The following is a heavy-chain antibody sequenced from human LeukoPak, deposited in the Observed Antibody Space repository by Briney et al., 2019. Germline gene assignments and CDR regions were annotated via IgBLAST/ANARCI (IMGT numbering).Heavy chain of an antibody. D-gene: IGHD2-15*01. V-gene: IGHV1-8*01. J-gene: IGHJ4*02. CDR2: MNPNSGNT. Sequence: ASVKVSCKASGYTFTSYDINWVRQATGQGLEWMGWMNPNSGNTGYAQKFQGRVTMTRNTSISTAYMELSSLRSEDTAVYYCARGYCSGGSCNGNFDYWGQGTLVTVSS. CDR1: GYTFTSYD. CDR3: ARGYCSGGSCNGNFDY.